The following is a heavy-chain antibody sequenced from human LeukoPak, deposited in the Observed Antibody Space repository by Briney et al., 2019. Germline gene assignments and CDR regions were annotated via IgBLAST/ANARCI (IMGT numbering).Heavy chain of an antibody. Sequence: SETLSLTCTVSGGSISSYYWSWVRQPPGKGLEWIGEIYHSGSTNYSPSLKSQVTISVDKSKNQFSLKLSSVTAADTAVYYCARDGGLGHCSSTSCPGDGMDVWGQGTTVTVSS. CDR2: IYHSGST. J-gene: IGHJ6*02. D-gene: IGHD2-2*03. CDR1: GGSISSYY. V-gene: IGHV4-4*02. CDR3: ARDGGLGHCSSTSCPGDGMDV.